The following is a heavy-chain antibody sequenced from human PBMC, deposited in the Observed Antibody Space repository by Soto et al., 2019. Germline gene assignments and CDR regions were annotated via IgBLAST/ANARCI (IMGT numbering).Heavy chain of an antibody. CDR2: IIPIFGTA. V-gene: IGHV1-69*06. CDR1: GGTFSSYA. D-gene: IGHD6-19*01. J-gene: IGHJ3*02. Sequence: SVKVSCKASGGTFSSYAISWVRQAPGQGLEWMGGIIPIFGTANYAQKFQGRVTITADKSTSTAYMELSSLRSEDTAVYYCARDFPNPIAVVHDAFDIWGRGTMVTVSS. CDR3: ARDFPNPIAVVHDAFDI.